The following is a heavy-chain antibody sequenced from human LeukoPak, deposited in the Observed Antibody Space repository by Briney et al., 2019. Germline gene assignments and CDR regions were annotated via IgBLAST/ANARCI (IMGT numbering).Heavy chain of an antibody. V-gene: IGHV3-53*01. CDR3: ARAPSYYYDGSGYFHFDY. CDR2: IYSGGST. CDR1: GFTVSSNY. Sequence: GGSLRLSCAASGFTVSSNYMSWVRQAPGKGLEWVSVIYSGGSTYYADSVKGRFTISRDNSKNTLYLQMNSLRAEDTAVYYCARAPSYYYDGSGYFHFDYWGQATLVTVS. D-gene: IGHD3-22*01. J-gene: IGHJ4*02.